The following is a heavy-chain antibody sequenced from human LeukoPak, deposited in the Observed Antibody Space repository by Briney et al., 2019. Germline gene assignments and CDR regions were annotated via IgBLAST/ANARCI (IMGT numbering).Heavy chain of an antibody. Sequence: EPGGSLRLSCAASGFTFSSYGMHWVRQAPGKGLEWVAFIRYDGSKKYYADSVKGRFTISRDNSKNTLYLQMNSLRAEDTAVYYCATGDTAMVRLFDYWGQGTLVTVSS. CDR3: ATGDTAMVRLFDY. J-gene: IGHJ4*02. CDR1: GFTFSSYG. D-gene: IGHD5-18*01. CDR2: IRYDGSKK. V-gene: IGHV3-30*02.